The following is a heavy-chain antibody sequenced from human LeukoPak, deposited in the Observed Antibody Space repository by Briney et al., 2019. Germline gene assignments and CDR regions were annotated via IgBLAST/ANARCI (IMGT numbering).Heavy chain of an antibody. CDR1: GFTFTDHY. Sequence: PGGALRLSCVASGFTFTDHYMIWVRQAPGKGLEWLSYMSSGGDTKHYADSVRARFTISRDNAMNSLYLQMNSLRAKDTALYYCAKGGSYYYDSSGYQGFDYWGQGTLVTVSS. CDR2: MSSGGDTK. V-gene: IGHV3-11*01. CDR3: AKGGSYYYDSSGYQGFDY. J-gene: IGHJ4*02. D-gene: IGHD3-22*01.